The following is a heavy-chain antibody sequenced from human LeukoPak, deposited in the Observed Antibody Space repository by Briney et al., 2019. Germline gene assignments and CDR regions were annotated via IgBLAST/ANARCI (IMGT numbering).Heavy chain of an antibody. J-gene: IGHJ4*02. Sequence: GGSLRLSCAASGFTFSSYSMIWVRQAPGKGLVWVSRINSDGSITTYADSVKGRFTISRDNAKNTMYLQMNSLRAEDTAVYYCARDRVYCGSTSCNAYYFDYWGQGTLVTVSS. D-gene: IGHD2-2*01. V-gene: IGHV3-74*01. CDR1: GFTFSSYS. CDR3: ARDRVYCGSTSCNAYYFDY. CDR2: INSDGSIT.